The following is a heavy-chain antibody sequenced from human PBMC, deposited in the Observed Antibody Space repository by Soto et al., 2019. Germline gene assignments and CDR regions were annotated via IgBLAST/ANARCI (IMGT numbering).Heavy chain of an antibody. CDR2: ISYDGSNK. Sequence: QVQLVESGGGVVQPGRSLRLSCAASGFTFSSYAMHWVRQAPGKGLKWVAVISYDGSNKYYADSVKGRFTISRDNSKNTLYLQMNSLRAEDTAVHYCARAEVRGVKLCYFDYWGQGTLVTVSS. CDR3: ARAEVRGVKLCYFDY. D-gene: IGHD3-10*01. CDR1: GFTFSSYA. J-gene: IGHJ4*02. V-gene: IGHV3-30-3*01.